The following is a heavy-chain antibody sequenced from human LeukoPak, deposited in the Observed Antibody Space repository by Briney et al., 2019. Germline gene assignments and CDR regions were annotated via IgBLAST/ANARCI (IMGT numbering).Heavy chain of an antibody. D-gene: IGHD3-22*01. Sequence: SEPLSLTCAVYGGSFSGYYWSWIRQPPGKGLEWIGEINHSGSTNYNPSLKSRVTISVDTSKNQFSLKLSSVTAADTAVYYCASEDSGYYYAFDIWGQGTMVTVSS. CDR2: INHSGST. CDR1: GGSFSGYY. V-gene: IGHV4-34*01. J-gene: IGHJ3*02. CDR3: ASEDSGYYYAFDI.